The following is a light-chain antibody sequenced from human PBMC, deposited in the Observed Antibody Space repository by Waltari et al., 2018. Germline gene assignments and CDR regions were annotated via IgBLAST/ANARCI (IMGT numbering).Light chain of an antibody. CDR1: QSVSSN. Sequence: EIVMTQSPATLSLSPGERATLSCRASQSVSSNLAWYKQKPGQAPRLLIYGVAIRVTGIPARFSGSGSGTEFTLTISSLQSEDFAVYYCQQYNNWPPYTFGQGTKLEI. CDR2: GVA. V-gene: IGKV3-15*01. CDR3: QQYNNWPPYT. J-gene: IGKJ2*01.